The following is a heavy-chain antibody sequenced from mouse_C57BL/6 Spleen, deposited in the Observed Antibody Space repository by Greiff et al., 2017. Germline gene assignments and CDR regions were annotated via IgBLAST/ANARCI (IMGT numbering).Heavy chain of an antibody. CDR2: IDPEDGDT. J-gene: IGHJ4*01. D-gene: IGHD4-1*01. CDR3: TRGAAGTLGYYAMDY. Sequence: VQLQQSGAELVRPGASVKLSCTASGFNIKDYYMHWVKQRPEQGLEWIGRIDPEDGDTEYAPKFQGKATMTADTSSNTAYLQPSSLTSEDTAVYYCTRGAAGTLGYYAMDYWGQGTSVTVSS. CDR1: GFNIKDYY. V-gene: IGHV14-1*01.